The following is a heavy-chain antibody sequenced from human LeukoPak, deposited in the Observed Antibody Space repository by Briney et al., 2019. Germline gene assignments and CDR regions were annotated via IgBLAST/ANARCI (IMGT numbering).Heavy chain of an antibody. CDR3: ARDRAARPYYFDY. D-gene: IGHD6-6*01. CDR2: IWYDGSNK. CDR1: GFTFSSYG. V-gene: IGHV3-33*01. Sequence: GGSLRLSCAASGFTFSSYGMHRGRPAPGKRLGGEAVIWYDGSNKYYAASVKGRFTISRDNSKNTLYLQMNSLRAEDTAVYYCARDRAARPYYFDYWGQGTLVTVSS. J-gene: IGHJ4*02.